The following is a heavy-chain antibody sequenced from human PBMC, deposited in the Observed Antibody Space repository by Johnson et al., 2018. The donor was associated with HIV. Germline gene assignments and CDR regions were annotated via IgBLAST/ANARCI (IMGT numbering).Heavy chain of an antibody. CDR2: INWNGGST. CDR1: GFTFDDYG. D-gene: IGHD3-16*02. J-gene: IGHJ3*02. CDR3: AREIPYDYVWGSYRPGAFDI. V-gene: IGHV3-20*04. Sequence: VQLVESGGGVVQPGRSLRLSCVASGFTFDDYGMSWVRQAPGKGLEWVSGINWNGGSTGYADSVKGRFTISRDNAKNSLYLQMNSLRAEDTALYYCAREIPYDYVWGSYRPGAFDIWGQGTMVTVSS.